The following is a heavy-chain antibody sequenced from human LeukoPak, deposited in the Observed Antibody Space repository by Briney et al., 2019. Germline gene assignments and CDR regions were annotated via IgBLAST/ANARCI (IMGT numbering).Heavy chain of an antibody. CDR2: ISYDRSNK. V-gene: IGHV3-30*04. J-gene: IGHJ4*02. CDR3: ARVAGASYSSGWGLGDY. Sequence: GGSLRLSCAASGFTFSSYAMHWVRQAPGKGLEWVAVISYDRSNKYYADSVKGRFTISRDNSKNTLYLQMNSLRAEDTAVYYCARVAGASYSSGWGLGDYWGQGTLVTVSS. CDR1: GFTFSSYA. D-gene: IGHD6-19*01.